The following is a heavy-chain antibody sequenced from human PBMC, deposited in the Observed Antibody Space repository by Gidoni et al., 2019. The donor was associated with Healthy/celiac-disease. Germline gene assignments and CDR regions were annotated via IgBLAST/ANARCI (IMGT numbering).Heavy chain of an antibody. D-gene: IGHD2-21*01. CDR1: GGPISSGGYS. J-gene: IGHJ1*01. V-gene: IGHV4-30-2*01. CDR2: VYHSGST. Sequence: QLQLQESGSGLVKPSQTLSLTCAVSGGPISSGGYSWSWSRQPPGKGLEWIGYVYHSGSTYYYPSLKSRVTISIDRSKNQFSLKLSSVTAADTAVYYCARGNRPIRGSLSEYFQHWGQGTLVTVSS. CDR3: ARGNRPIRGSLSEYFQH.